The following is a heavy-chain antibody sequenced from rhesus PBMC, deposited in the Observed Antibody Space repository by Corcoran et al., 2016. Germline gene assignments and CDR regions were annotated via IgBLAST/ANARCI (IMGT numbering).Heavy chain of an antibody. CDR3: ARILGYSGYRRYNWYNSLDV. D-gene: IGHD5-30*01. V-gene: IGHV4-173*01. CDR1: GGSISSNY. CDR2: ISGSGGST. Sequence: QLQLQESGPGLVKPSETLSLTCAVSGGSISSNYWSWIRQPPGKGLEWIGRISGSGGSTDYNPCLKRRVTMSTDTSKNQFSLKLSSVTAADTAVYYCARILGYSGYRRYNWYNSLDVWGRGVLVTVSS. J-gene: IGHJ5-2*02.